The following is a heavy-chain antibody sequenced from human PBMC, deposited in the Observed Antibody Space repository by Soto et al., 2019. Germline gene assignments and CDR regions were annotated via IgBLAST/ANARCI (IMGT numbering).Heavy chain of an antibody. CDR3: ARLPRAQSDGSCYVYFAY. D-gene: IGHD2-15*01. Sequence: EVQLVESGGGLVKPGGSLRLSCAASGFTFSSYSMNWVRQAPGKGLEWVSSISSRSSYIYYADYVKGRFTISRDNAKNSLCLQMNRLTAKDTAVYDCARLPRAQSDGSCYVYFAYWGQGTLVTISS. CDR1: GFTFSSYS. V-gene: IGHV3-21*01. J-gene: IGHJ4*02. CDR2: ISSRSSYI.